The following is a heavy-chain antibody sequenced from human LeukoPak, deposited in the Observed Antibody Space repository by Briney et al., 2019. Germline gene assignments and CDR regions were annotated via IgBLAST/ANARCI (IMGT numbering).Heavy chain of an antibody. CDR1: GYSFTSYW. J-gene: IGHJ4*02. CDR3: ARHATPYSSTWYAFDY. D-gene: IGHD6-13*01. CDR2: IYPDDSDT. V-gene: IGHV5-51*01. Sequence: GASLQISCKGSGYSFTSYWIAWVRQMPRKGLEWMGIIYPDDSDTRYSPSFQGQVTISADKSISTAYLQWSSLKASDTAMYYCARHATPYSSTWYAFDYWGQGTLVTVSS.